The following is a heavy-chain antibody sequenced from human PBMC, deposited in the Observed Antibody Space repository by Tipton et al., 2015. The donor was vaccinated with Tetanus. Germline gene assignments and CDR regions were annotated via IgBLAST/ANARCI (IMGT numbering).Heavy chain of an antibody. V-gene: IGHV5-51*01. CDR2: IYPGDSHT. Sequence: EVQLVQSGAEVKKPGESLKISCKGSGYTFTTYWIGWVRQMPGKGLEWMGIIYPGDSHTNYSPSFQGQVTISADKSINTAYLHWSSLEPSDTAIYYCARCAYDYSDSSGFEWFFDNWGQGTLVAVSS. J-gene: IGHJ4*02. CDR1: GYTFTTYW. CDR3: ARCAYDYSDSSGFEWFFDN. D-gene: IGHD3-22*01.